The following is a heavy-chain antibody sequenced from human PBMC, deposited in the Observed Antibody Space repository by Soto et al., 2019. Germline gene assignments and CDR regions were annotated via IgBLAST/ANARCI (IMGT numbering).Heavy chain of an antibody. V-gene: IGHV1-2*04. Sequence: ASVKVSCKASGYTFTGYYMHWVRQAPGQGLEWMGWINPNSGGTNYAQKFQGWVTMTRDTSISTAYMELSRLRSDDTAVYYCARGDLRYCSSTSCYGRSYYYYYYMDVWGKGTTVTVSS. CDR2: INPNSGGT. CDR3: ARGDLRYCSSTSCYGRSYYYYYYMDV. CDR1: GYTFTGYY. D-gene: IGHD2-2*01. J-gene: IGHJ6*03.